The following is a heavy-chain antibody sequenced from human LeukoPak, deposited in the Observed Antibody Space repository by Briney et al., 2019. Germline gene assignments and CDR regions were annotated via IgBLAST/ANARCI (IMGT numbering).Heavy chain of an antibody. CDR1: GFTFSSYG. D-gene: IGHD3-22*01. CDR2: INSDGINT. V-gene: IGHV3-74*01. J-gene: IGHJ5*01. Sequence: GGSLRLSCAASGFTFSSYGMHWVRQAPGKGLVWVSRINSDGINTSYADSVKGRFTISRDNAKNTLNLQMNSLRAEDTAVYYCARDLGQYYDTSDNWFDSWGQGTLVTVSS. CDR3: ARDLGQYYDTSDNWFDS.